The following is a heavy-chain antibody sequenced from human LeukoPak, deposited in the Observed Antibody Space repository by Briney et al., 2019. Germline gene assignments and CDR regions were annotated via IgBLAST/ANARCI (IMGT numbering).Heavy chain of an antibody. CDR2: ISYDGSKK. J-gene: IGHJ4*02. CDR3: ARDPLGFGGDYFEY. Sequence: GGSLRLSCVASGFSLSNDAMHWVRQAPGKGLEWVAVISYDGSKKYFADSVKGRFTISRDNSKNTLNLQMNSLKIDDTAVYYCARDPLGFGGDYFEYWGQGTLVTVSS. CDR1: GFSLSNDA. V-gene: IGHV3-30*04. D-gene: IGHD3-10*01.